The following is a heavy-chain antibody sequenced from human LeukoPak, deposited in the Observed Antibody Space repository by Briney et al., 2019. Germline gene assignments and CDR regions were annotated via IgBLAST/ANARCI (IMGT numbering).Heavy chain of an antibody. V-gene: IGHV1-18*01. Sequence: ASVKVSCKASGYTFTSYGISWVRQAPGQGLEWMGWVSAYNGNTNYAQKLQGRVTITADTSTSTAYMELRSLRSDDTAVYYCARKREKAGGYDILTGYLPQYYYYGMDVWGQGTTVTVSS. D-gene: IGHD3-9*01. CDR3: ARKREKAGGYDILTGYLPQYYYYGMDV. CDR2: VSAYNGNT. J-gene: IGHJ6*02. CDR1: GYTFTSYG.